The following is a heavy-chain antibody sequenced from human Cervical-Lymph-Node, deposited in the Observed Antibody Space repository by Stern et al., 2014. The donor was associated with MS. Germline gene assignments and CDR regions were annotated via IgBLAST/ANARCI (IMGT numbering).Heavy chain of an antibody. CDR2: ISSSSSYI. CDR3: AKYYYDSSGYYYNY. D-gene: IGHD3-22*01. J-gene: IGHJ4*02. Sequence: EVQLVESGGGLVKPGGSLRLSCAASGFTFSSYSMNWVRQAPGKGLEWVSSISSSSSYIYYADSVKGRFTISRDNAKKSLYLQMNSLRAEDTAVYYCAKYYYDSSGYYYNYWGQGTLVTVSS. CDR1: GFTFSSYS. V-gene: IGHV3-21*01.